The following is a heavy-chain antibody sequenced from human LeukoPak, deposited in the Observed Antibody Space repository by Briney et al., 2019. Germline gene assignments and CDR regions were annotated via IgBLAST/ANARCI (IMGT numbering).Heavy chain of an antibody. CDR1: GGSISSYY. D-gene: IGHD6-19*01. J-gene: IGHJ3*02. V-gene: IGHV4-4*07. Sequence: SETLSLTCSVSGGSISSYYWSWIRQPAGKGLEWIGRIKNSGNTNYNPSLESRVTLSLDTSKNQFSLNLSSVTAADTAVYYCAREGSSSGWQPFDIWGQGTVVTVSS. CDR2: IKNSGNT. CDR3: AREGSSSGWQPFDI.